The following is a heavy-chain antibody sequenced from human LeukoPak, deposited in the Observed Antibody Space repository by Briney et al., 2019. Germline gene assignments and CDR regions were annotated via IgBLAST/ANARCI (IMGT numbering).Heavy chain of an antibody. CDR3: ARENYGDYVYYFDY. D-gene: IGHD4-17*01. J-gene: IGHJ4*02. Sequence: PGGSLRLSCAASGFTFSSYWMSWVRQAPGKGLGWVANIKQDGSEKYYVDSVKGRFTISRDNAKNSLYLQMNSLRAEDTAVYYCARENYGDYVYYFDYWGQGTLVTVSS. V-gene: IGHV3-7*01. CDR1: GFTFSSYW. CDR2: IKQDGSEK.